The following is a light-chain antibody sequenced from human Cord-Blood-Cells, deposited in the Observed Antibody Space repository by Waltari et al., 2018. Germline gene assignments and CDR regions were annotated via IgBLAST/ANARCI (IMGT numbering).Light chain of an antibody. J-gene: IGLJ3*02. CDR2: EGS. CDR3: CSYAGSSTWV. V-gene: IGLV2-23*01. CDR1: RSDVGSYNL. Sequence: QSALTQPASVSGSPGQSITISCTGTRSDVGSYNLVSWYQQNPGKAPKLMIYEGSQRPSGFSNRFSGSKSGNTASLTISGLHAEDEADYYCCSYAGSSTWVFGGGTKLTVL.